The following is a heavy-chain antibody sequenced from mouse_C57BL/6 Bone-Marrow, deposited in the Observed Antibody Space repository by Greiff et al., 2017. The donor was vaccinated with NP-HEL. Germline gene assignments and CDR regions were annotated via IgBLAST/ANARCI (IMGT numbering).Heavy chain of an antibody. J-gene: IGHJ2*01. CDR3: AREAVYYFDD. CDR1: GYTFTSYW. V-gene: IGHV1-50*01. Sequence: QVQLQQPGAELVKPGASVKLSCKASGYTFTSYWMQWVKQRPGQGLEWIGEIDPSDSYTNYNQKFKGKATLTVDTSSSTAYMQLSSLTSEDSAVYYCAREAVYYFDDWGQGTTLTVSS. CDR2: IDPSDSYT.